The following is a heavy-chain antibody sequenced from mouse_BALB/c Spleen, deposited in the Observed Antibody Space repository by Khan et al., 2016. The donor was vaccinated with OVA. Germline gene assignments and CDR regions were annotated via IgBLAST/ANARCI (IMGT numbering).Heavy chain of an antibody. CDR2: INTYTGEP. Sequence: QIQLVQSGPELKKPGETVKISCKASGYTFTNYGMNWVKQTPGKGLKWMGWINTYTGEPTYADDFKGRFAYSLDTSASTAYLQINNLKNEDTATYFCASGGYGYFDVWGAGTTVTVSS. D-gene: IGHD1-1*02. V-gene: IGHV9-3-1*01. CDR3: ASGGYGYFDV. J-gene: IGHJ1*01. CDR1: GYTFTNYG.